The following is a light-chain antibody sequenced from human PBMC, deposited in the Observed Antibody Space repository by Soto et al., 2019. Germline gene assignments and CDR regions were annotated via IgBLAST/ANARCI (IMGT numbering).Light chain of an antibody. V-gene: IGLV1-36*01. CDR3: ATWDDSLNGQV. Sequence: QSVLTQPPSVSGAPRQSVTISWSGSSSNIRNNAVNWYQQFPGKAPKLLIYYDDLLPSGVSARFSGSKSGTSASLALSGLQSEDEADYYCATWDDSLNGQVFGGGTKVTVL. CDR2: YDD. J-gene: IGLJ2*01. CDR1: SSNIRNNA.